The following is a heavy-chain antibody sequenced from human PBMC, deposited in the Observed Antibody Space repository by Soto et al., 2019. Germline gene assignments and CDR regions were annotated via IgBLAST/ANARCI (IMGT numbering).Heavy chain of an antibody. J-gene: IGHJ4*02. Sequence: QVQLVESGGGLVKPGGSLRLSCVASGFTFSDYYMSWIRQAPGKGLEWVSYISSSSSYTNYADSVKGRFTISRDNAKNSLYLQMNSLRAEDTAVYYCARDLIEYSSSNALGYWGQGTLVTVSS. D-gene: IGHD6-6*01. CDR2: ISSSSSYT. CDR1: GFTFSDYY. CDR3: ARDLIEYSSSNALGY. V-gene: IGHV3-11*06.